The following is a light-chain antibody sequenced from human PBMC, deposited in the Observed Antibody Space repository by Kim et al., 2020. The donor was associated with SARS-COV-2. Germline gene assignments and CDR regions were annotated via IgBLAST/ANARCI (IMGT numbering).Light chain of an antibody. V-gene: IGKV3-11*01. CDR1: KSVSSY. CDR2: DAY. CDR3: QQRSNWPVT. Sequence: LYPGDRATLTSRANKSVSSYLAWYQQKPGQAPRLLIYDAYNRATGIPARFSGSGSGTDFTLTISSLEPEDFAVYYCQQRSNWPVTFGQGTRLEIK. J-gene: IGKJ5*01.